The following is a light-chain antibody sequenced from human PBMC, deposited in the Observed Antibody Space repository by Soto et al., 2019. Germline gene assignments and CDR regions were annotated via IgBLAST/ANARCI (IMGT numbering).Light chain of an antibody. CDR1: QNINTY. J-gene: IGKJ4*01. CDR3: QQSYSTPLT. V-gene: IGKV1-39*01. Sequence: DIPMTQSPSSLSASVGDRVPITCRASQNINTYLNWYQQKPGTAPKLLIYAASTLQSGVPSRFSGSGSGTDFTLTISSLQPEDFATYYCQQSYSTPLTFGGGTKVEIK. CDR2: AAS.